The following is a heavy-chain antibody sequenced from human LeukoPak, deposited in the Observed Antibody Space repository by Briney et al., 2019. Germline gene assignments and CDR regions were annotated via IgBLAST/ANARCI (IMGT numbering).Heavy chain of an antibody. CDR2: IVSSGSYI. J-gene: IGHJ4*02. V-gene: IGHV3-21*01. Sequence: SGGSQRLSCAASGFTFSSYSMNWVRQAPGKGLEWVSSIVSSGSYIYYADSVKGRFTISRDNAKNSLYLQMNSLRAEDTAVYYCMRESGGYCSTTSCYKGYFDYWGQGTLVTVSS. CDR1: GFTFSSYS. CDR3: MRESGGYCSTTSCYKGYFDY. D-gene: IGHD2-2*02.